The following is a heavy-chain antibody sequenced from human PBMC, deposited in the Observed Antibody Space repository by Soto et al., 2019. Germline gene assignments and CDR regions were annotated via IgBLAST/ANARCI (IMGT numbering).Heavy chain of an antibody. CDR3: ARDRYYDILTGYYIDYYYYGMDV. CDR1: GFTFSSYA. Sequence: GGSLRLSCAASGFTFSSYAMHWVRQAPGKGLEWVAVISYDGSNKYYADSVKGRFTISRDNSKNTLYLQMNSLRAEDTAVYYCARDRYYDILTGYYIDYYYYGMDVWGQGTTVTVSS. CDR2: ISYDGSNK. D-gene: IGHD3-9*01. V-gene: IGHV3-30-3*01. J-gene: IGHJ6*02.